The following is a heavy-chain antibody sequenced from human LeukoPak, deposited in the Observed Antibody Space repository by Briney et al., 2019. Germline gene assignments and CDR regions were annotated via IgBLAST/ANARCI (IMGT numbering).Heavy chain of an antibody. CDR2: IHYSGST. V-gene: IGHV4-39*01. Sequence: SETLSLTCTVSGGSICSGNYYWGWIRQPPGKGLEWIGNIHYSGSTYYNPSLKSRVTISVDTSNNQFSLKLSSVTAADTAVYYCARRKGGSSEFDYWGQGTLVTASS. CDR1: GGSICSGNYY. CDR3: ARRKGGSSEFDY. J-gene: IGHJ4*02. D-gene: IGHD1-14*01.